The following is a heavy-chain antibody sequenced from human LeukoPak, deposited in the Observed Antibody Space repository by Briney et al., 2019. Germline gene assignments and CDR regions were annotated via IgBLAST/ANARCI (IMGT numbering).Heavy chain of an antibody. CDR3: ARDGGTSHFDY. Sequence: GGSLRLSCAASGFMFSSSGMHWVRQAPGKGLEWVAVIWYDGSNKYSADFVKGRFTISRDNSKNTLYLQMNSLRAEDTAVYYCARDGGTSHFDYWGQGTLVSVSS. V-gene: IGHV3-33*01. D-gene: IGHD4-23*01. CDR1: GFMFSSSG. J-gene: IGHJ4*02. CDR2: IWYDGSNK.